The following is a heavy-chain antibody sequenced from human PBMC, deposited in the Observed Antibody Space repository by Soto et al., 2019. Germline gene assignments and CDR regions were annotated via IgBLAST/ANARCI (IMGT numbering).Heavy chain of an antibody. CDR3: ARDLGLDYGDFPDY. J-gene: IGHJ4*02. CDR2: MSFDGSNK. V-gene: IGHV3-30-3*01. Sequence: QVQLVESGGGVVQPVWALRLACSASGFSFRSHAMNWVRQAPGKGLERVAVMSFDGSNKYYADSVKGRFTISRDNSKNTLYRQMNSLISEDTAVYYCARDLGLDYGDFPDYWGQGTLVTVSS. D-gene: IGHD4-17*01. CDR1: GFSFRSHA.